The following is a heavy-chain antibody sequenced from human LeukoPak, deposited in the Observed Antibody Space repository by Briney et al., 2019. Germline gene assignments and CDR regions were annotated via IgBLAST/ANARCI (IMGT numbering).Heavy chain of an antibody. J-gene: IGHJ3*02. CDR3: AKSNNTMTTRTPDDAFDI. D-gene: IGHD4-17*01. CDR2: ISGGGGST. CDR1: GFTFSSYA. V-gene: IGHV3-23*01. Sequence: GVSLRLSCAASGFTFSSYAMSWVPQAPGKGLEWVSAISGGGGSTYYADSVKGRFTISRDNSKNALYMKMNSLRAEDTAVYYCAKSNNTMTTRTPDDAFDIWGQGTMVTVSS.